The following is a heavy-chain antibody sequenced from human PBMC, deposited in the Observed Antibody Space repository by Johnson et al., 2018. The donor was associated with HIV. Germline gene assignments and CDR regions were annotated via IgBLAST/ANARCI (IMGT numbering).Heavy chain of an antibody. CDR1: GFTFSDYY. CDR2: ISWNSGSI. V-gene: IGHV3-9*01. Sequence: VQLVEYGGGLVQPGGSLRLSCAASGFTFSDYYMSWIRQAPGKGLEWVSGISWNSGSIGYADSVKGRFTISSDNAKNTLYLQLNSLRVEDTAIYYCARAQLLADDAFNNWGQGTMVTVSS. D-gene: IGHD6-6*01. CDR3: ARAQLLADDAFNN. J-gene: IGHJ3*02.